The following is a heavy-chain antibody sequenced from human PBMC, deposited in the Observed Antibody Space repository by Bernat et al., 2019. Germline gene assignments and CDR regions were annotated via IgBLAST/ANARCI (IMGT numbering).Heavy chain of an antibody. CDR1: GFTLSHHH. J-gene: IGHJ4*02. CDR2: IWYDGSNK. CDR3: AKEIRAGDFGEGYY. D-gene: IGHD7-27*01. Sequence: VQLVESGGGLVQPGGSLRLSCAASGFTLSHHHMNWVRQAPGKGLEWVAVIWYDGSNKYYADSVKGRFTISRDNSKNTLYLQMNSLRAEDTAVYYCAKEIRAGDFGEGYYWGQGTLVTVSS. V-gene: IGHV3-33*06.